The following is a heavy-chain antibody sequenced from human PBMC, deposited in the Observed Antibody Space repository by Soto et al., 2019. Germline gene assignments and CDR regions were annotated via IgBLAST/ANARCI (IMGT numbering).Heavy chain of an antibody. CDR3: ATFTYCSGGSCYPSPFDY. V-gene: IGHV1-18*01. CDR2: ISAYNGNT. J-gene: IGHJ4*02. Sequence: GASVKVSCKASGYTSTSYGISWVRQAPGQGLEWMGWISAYNGNTNYAQKLRGRVTMTTDTSTSTAYMELRSLRSDDTAVYYCATFTYCSGGSCYPSPFDYWGQGTLVTSPQ. D-gene: IGHD2-15*01. CDR1: GYTSTSYG.